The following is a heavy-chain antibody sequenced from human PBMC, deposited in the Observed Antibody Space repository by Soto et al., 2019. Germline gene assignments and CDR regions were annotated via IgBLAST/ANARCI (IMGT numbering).Heavy chain of an antibody. Sequence: QITLKESGPTLVKPTQTLTLTCTFSGFSLSDSAVGVNWIRQPPGKPLEWLALIYWDDTKHYSSSLRNRLTITKETSKNQVVLTMTNMDPVDTATYYCAHGSGWLSDQWGQGTLVTVSS. J-gene: IGHJ4*02. D-gene: IGHD6-19*01. V-gene: IGHV2-5*02. CDR2: IYWDDTK. CDR3: AHGSGWLSDQ. CDR1: GFSLSDSAVG.